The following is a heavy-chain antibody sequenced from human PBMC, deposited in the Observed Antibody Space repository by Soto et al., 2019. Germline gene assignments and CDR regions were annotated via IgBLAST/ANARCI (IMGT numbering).Heavy chain of an antibody. J-gene: IGHJ5*02. CDR3: ARDGSTANWIDP. CDR1: GDAIYIGGYY. CDR2: IYHAGKT. Sequence: PSETLSLTCTVSGDAIYIGGYYWTWIRQHPGKGLEWIGYIYHAGKTYYNPSLESRVTMSVDTSKNQFSLKLASVTAADTAVYYCARDGSTANWIDPWGQGTLVTVSS. D-gene: IGHD2-2*01. V-gene: IGHV4-31*03.